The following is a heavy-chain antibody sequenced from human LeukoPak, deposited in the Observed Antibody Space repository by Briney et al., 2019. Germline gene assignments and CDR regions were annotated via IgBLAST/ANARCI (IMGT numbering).Heavy chain of an antibody. CDR1: GFTFSSYS. V-gene: IGHV3-21*01. CDR2: ISSSSSYI. D-gene: IGHD3-22*01. J-gene: IGHJ4*02. CDR3: ASRHYDSSGYDY. Sequence: GGSLRLSCAASGFTFSSYSMNWVRQAPGKGLEWDSSISSSSSYIYYADSVKGRFTISRDNAKNSLYLQMNSLRAEDTAVYYCASRHYDSSGYDYWGQGTLVTVSS.